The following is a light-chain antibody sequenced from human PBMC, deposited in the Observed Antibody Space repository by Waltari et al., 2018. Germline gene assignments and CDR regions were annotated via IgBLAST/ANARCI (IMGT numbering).Light chain of an antibody. CDR2: EDT. V-gene: IGLV3-10*01. Sequence: LPHPPSFPVSPGQRARTTALGHPFPKKTPYWYQQKSGQAPMLVIYEDTKRPSGIPERFSGSNSGAMATLTISGAQVEDEADYFCYSPDISDSLWVFGGGTKLTVL. CDR3: YSPDISDSLWV. CDR1: PFPKKT. J-gene: IGLJ3*02.